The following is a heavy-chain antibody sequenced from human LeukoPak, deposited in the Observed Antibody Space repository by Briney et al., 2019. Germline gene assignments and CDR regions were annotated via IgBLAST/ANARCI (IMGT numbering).Heavy chain of an antibody. Sequence: SETLSLTCAVSGVSVDAYQWNWIRQPPGKGLEWIGYVYYTGYTNYKPSLQGRVAISIDTSNNQFSLKLTSVTSADTATYYCARGGEFDVFDIWGQGRAVTVSS. CDR1: GVSVDAYQ. D-gene: IGHD3-10*01. CDR2: VYYTGYT. J-gene: IGHJ3*02. CDR3: ARGGEFDVFDI. V-gene: IGHV4-59*02.